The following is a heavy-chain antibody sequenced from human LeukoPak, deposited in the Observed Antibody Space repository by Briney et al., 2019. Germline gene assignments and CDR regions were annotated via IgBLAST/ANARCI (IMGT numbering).Heavy chain of an antibody. Sequence: PGGSLRLSCAASGFTFSSYAMHWVRQASGKGLEWVAVISYDGSNKYYADSVKGRFTISRDNSKNTLYLQMNSLRAEDTAVYYCARVGITGTTPYFDYWGQGTLVTVSS. J-gene: IGHJ4*02. CDR2: ISYDGSNK. D-gene: IGHD1-20*01. V-gene: IGHV3-30-3*01. CDR1: GFTFSSYA. CDR3: ARVGITGTTPYFDY.